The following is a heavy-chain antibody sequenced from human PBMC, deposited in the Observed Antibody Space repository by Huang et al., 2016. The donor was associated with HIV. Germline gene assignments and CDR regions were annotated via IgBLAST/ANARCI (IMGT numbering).Heavy chain of an antibody. CDR3: SPSGDDYFYFYMDV. V-gene: IGHV3-49*03. CDR1: GFIFNDFA. CDR2: VRRKAFGGAS. Sequence: QLVESGGDSVQSGRSLRLSCRGSGFIFNDFAINWFRQSPGKGLEWIGFVRRKAFGGASKSAPSVKDRFTVSRDEAKNVAFLQMDNLQVDDMAIYYCSPSGDDYFYFYMDVWGNGTTVIVS. D-gene: IGHD4-17*01. J-gene: IGHJ6*03.